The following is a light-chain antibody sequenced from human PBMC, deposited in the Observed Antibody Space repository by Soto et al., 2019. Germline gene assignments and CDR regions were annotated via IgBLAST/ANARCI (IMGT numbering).Light chain of an antibody. J-gene: IGLJ2*01. CDR2: EVS. CDR3: SSYTTTSTVI. CDR1: SSDIGGHNY. V-gene: IGLV2-14*01. Sequence: QSVLTQPASVSGSPGQSITVSCTGTSSDIGGHNYVSWYQQHPGKVPKLIIYEVSNRTSGVSNRFSGSKSGNTASLTVSGLQDEDEADYYCSSYTTTSTVIFGGGTKVTVL.